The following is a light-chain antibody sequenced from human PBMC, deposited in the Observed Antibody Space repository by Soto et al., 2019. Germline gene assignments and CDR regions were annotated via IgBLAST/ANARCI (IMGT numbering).Light chain of an antibody. CDR3: QQYKSYPMYT. J-gene: IGKJ2*01. CDR2: DAF. V-gene: IGKV1-5*01. Sequence: DIQMTQSPSTLSASVGDRVTITCRASQSISNWLAWYQQKPGKAPKFLIYDAFSLESGVPSRFRGSGSGTEFTLTISSLQTDDFATYYCQQYKSYPMYTFGQGTKVDIK. CDR1: QSISNW.